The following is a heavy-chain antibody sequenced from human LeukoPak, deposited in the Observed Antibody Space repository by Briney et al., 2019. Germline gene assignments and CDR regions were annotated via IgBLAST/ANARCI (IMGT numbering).Heavy chain of an antibody. V-gene: IGHV4-34*01. CDR1: GGSFSGYY. Sequence: PSETLSLTCAVYGGSFSGYYWSWIRQPPGKGLEWIGEINHSGSTNYNPSLKSRVTMSVDTSKNQFSLKLSSVTAADTAVYYCARDGYDFWSGYSEHYYFDYWGQGTLVTVSS. CDR3: ARDGYDFWSGYSEHYYFDY. J-gene: IGHJ4*02. D-gene: IGHD3-3*01. CDR2: INHSGST.